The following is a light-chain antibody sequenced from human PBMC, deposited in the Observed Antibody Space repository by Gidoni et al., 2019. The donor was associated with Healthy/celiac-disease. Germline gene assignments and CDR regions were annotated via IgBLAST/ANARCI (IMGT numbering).Light chain of an antibody. CDR1: QSISSW. J-gene: IGKJ1*01. Sequence: DTQRTKSPSTLSASVGDRVTITCRASQSISSWLAWYQQKPGKAPKLLIYDASSLESGVPSRFSGSGSGTEFTLTISSLQPDDFATYYCQQYNSYLWTFGQGTKVEIK. V-gene: IGKV1-5*01. CDR2: DAS. CDR3: QQYNSYLWT.